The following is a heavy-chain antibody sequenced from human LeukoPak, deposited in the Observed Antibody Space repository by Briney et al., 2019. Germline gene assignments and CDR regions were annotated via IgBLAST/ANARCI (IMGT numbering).Heavy chain of an antibody. V-gene: IGHV1-18*01. Sequence: ASVKVSCKASGYTFTNYAISWVRQAPGQGLEWMGWVSGDSGYRNYAQKIQGRVTMTTDTSTSTAYMELRSLRSDDTAVYYCARAAITLIRGVVYQSYGMDVWGQGTTVTVSS. J-gene: IGHJ6*02. CDR3: ARAAITLIRGVVYQSYGMDV. CDR1: GYTFTNYA. CDR2: VSGDSGYR. D-gene: IGHD3-10*01.